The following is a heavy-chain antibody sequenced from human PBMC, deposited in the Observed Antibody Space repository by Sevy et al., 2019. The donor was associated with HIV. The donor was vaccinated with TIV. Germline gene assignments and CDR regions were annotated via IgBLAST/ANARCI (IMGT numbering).Heavy chain of an antibody. V-gene: IGHV3-15*01. J-gene: IGHJ3*02. D-gene: IGHD3-3*01. CDR3: TTDPDLLRFLEWLNRANAFDI. CDR1: GFTFSNAW. Sequence: GGSLRLSCAASGFTFSNAWMSWVRQAPGKGLEWVGRIKSKTDGGTTDYAAPVKGRFTISRDDSKNTLYLQMNSLKTEETAVYYCTTDPDLLRFLEWLNRANAFDIWGQGTMVIVSS. CDR2: IKSKTDGGTT.